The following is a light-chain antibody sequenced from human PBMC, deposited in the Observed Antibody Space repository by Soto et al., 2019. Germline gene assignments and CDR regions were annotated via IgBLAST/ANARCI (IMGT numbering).Light chain of an antibody. CDR2: SND. CDR3: TAWDDSLNGRL. J-gene: IGLJ2*01. Sequence: SVLTQPPSASGTPGQRVTFSWSGSTSNIGSNAVNWYEQLPGTAPKLLIYSNDRRPSGVPDRFSGSKSGTSASLAISGLQSEDEADYYCTAWDDSLNGRLFGGGTKLTVL. V-gene: IGLV1-44*01. CDR1: TSNIGSNA.